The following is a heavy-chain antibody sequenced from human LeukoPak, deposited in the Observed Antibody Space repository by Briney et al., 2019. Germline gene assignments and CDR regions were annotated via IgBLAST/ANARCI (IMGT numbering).Heavy chain of an antibody. J-gene: IGHJ4*02. V-gene: IGHV4-38-2*02. CDR1: GYSISSGYY. CDR2: IYHSGST. CDR3: ARDRSLTPLAAAGKEPLGHFDY. Sequence: PSETLSLTCTVSGYSISSGYYWGWIRQPPGKGLEWIGSIYHSGSTYYNPSLKSRVTISVDTSKNQFSLKLSSVTAADTAVYYCARDRSLTPLAAAGKEPLGHFDYWGQGTLVTVSS. D-gene: IGHD6-13*01.